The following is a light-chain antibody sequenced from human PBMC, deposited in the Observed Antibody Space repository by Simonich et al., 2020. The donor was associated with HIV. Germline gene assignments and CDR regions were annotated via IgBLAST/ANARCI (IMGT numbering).Light chain of an antibody. CDR3: QQYYSTPRT. CDR1: QSVLYSSNNKNY. V-gene: IGKV4-1*01. CDR2: WAS. Sequence: DIVMTQSPDSLAVSLGERATINCKSSQSVLYSSNNKNYLAWYQQKPGQPPKMLIYWASTRESGVPDRSRGSGSGTDFTVTISSRQAEDVAVYYCQQYYSTPRTFGQGTKVEIK. J-gene: IGKJ1*01.